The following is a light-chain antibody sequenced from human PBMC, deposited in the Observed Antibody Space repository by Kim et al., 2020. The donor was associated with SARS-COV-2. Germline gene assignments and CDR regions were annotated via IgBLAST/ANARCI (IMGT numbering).Light chain of an antibody. CDR2: EVN. Sequence: QSVTKSCTGTSSDVGGYNYVSWYQQHPGKAPKFIIYEVNKRPSGVPDRFSGSKSGNTAYLTVSGLQAEDEADYYCSSFAGSNNPVVFGGGTQLTVL. V-gene: IGLV2-8*01. CDR3: SSFAGSNNPVV. CDR1: SSDVGGYNY. J-gene: IGLJ2*01.